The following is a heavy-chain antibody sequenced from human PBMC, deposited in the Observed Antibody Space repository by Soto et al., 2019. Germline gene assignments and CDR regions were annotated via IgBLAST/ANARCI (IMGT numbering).Heavy chain of an antibody. V-gene: IGHV3-30*18. J-gene: IGHJ5*02. CDR1: GYSFTSYW. CDR2: ISFDGENK. Sequence: GESLKISCKGSGYSFTSYWIGWVRQMPGKGLEWMAVISFDGENKHYADSVRGRFTISRDNSKNTLYLQMNSLRPEDTAIYYCAKEFLPRGSSSFDPWGQGTLVTVSS. D-gene: IGHD2-2*01. CDR3: AKEFLPRGSSSFDP.